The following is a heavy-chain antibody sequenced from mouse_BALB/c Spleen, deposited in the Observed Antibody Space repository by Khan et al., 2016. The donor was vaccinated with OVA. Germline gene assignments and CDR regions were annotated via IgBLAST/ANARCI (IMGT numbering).Heavy chain of an antibody. D-gene: IGHD1-2*01. Sequence: VQLKESGPGLVKPSQSLSLTFPVTGYSITSGYGLNWIRQFPGNKLEWLAYIIYSGSPNYNPSLKSRISITRDTSKNQFFLQLNSVTTEDTAKYYCARTARIKYWGQGTTLTVSS. CDR3: ARTARIKY. J-gene: IGHJ2*01. CDR1: GYSITSGYG. CDR2: IIYSGSP. V-gene: IGHV3-1*02.